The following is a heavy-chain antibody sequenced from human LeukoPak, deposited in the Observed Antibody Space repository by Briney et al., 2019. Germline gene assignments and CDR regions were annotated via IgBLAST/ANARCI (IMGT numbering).Heavy chain of an antibody. D-gene: IGHD3-10*01. CDR1: GFTFDDYA. Sequence: GGSLTLSCAASGFTFDDYAMLWLRQAPGKGLVWVSDISWNSGSIGYADSVKGRFTISRDNAKNSLYLQMNSLRAEDTALYYCAKGGRYYYGSGSYWGQGTLVTVSS. CDR3: AKGGRYYYGSGSY. V-gene: IGHV3-9*01. J-gene: IGHJ4*02. CDR2: ISWNSGSI.